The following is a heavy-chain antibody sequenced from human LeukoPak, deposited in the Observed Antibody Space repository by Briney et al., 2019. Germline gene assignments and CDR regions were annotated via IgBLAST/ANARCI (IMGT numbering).Heavy chain of an antibody. V-gene: IGHV1-69*13. Sequence: SVKVSCKASGGTFSSYAISWVRQAPAQGLEWMGWIIPIFGTANYAQKFQGRVTITADESTSTAYMGLSSLRSEDTAVYYCARDRAARPSLGDAFDIWGQGTMVTVSS. CDR3: ARDRAARPSLGDAFDI. CDR1: GGTFSSYA. J-gene: IGHJ3*02. CDR2: IIPIFGTA. D-gene: IGHD6-6*01.